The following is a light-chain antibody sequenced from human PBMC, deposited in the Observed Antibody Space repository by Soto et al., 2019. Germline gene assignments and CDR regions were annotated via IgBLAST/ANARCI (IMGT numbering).Light chain of an antibody. CDR3: QQYNKWPRT. CDR2: DAS. Sequence: EIVLTQSPATLSLSPGERVTLSCRASQSVSSALAWYQQKPGLPPRLLIYDASTRATGIPARFSGSGSGTDFTLTISSLQSQDFAVYYCQQYNKWPRTFGQGTKVDIK. V-gene: IGKV3-15*01. J-gene: IGKJ1*01. CDR1: QSVSSA.